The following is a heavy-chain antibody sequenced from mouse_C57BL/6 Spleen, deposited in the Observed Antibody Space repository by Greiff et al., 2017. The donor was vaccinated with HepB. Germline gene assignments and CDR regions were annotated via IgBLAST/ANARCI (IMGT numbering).Heavy chain of an antibody. CDR1: GYTFTSYW. CDR2: IDPSDSYT. D-gene: IGHD1-1*01. V-gene: IGHV1-59*01. CDR3: ARWVEYYGSSDY. J-gene: IGHJ2*01. Sequence: QVQLQQPGAELVRPGTSVKLSCKASGYTFTSYWMHWVKQRPGQGLEWIGVIDPSDSYTNYNQKFKGKATLTVDTSSSTAYMQLSSLTSEDSAVYYCARWVEYYGSSDYWGQGTTLTVSS.